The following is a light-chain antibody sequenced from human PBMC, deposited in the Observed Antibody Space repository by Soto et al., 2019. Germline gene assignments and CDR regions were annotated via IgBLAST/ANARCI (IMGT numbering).Light chain of an antibody. V-gene: IGKV3-15*01. CDR1: QSVSSN. J-gene: IGKJ5*01. CDR2: GAS. CDR3: QQYNNWPPSIT. Sequence: EIVMTQSPANLSVSPGERATLSCRARQSVSSNLAWYQQKPGQAPRLLIYGASTRATGIPARFSGSGSGTEFTLTISSLQSEDFAVYYCQQYNNWPPSITFGQGTRLEIK.